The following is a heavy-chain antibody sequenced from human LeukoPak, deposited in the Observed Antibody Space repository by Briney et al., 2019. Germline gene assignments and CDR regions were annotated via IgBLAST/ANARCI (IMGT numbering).Heavy chain of an antibody. CDR3: VSGYCSSTSCPYYYYGMDV. D-gene: IGHD2-2*01. J-gene: IGHJ6*02. CDR2: INPSGGSA. V-gene: IGHV1-46*01. CDR1: GYTFTSYY. Sequence: GASVKVSCKASGYTFTSYYMHWVRQAPGQGLEWMGIINPSGGSASYAQKCQGRVTMTRDTSTSTVYMELSSLRSEDTAVYYCVSGYCSSTSCPYYYYGMDVWGQGTTVTVSS.